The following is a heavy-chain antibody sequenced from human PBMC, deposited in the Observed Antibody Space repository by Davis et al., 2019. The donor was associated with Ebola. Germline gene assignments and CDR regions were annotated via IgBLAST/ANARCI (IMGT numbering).Heavy chain of an antibody. CDR3: ARDRHYDFWSGYTDY. CDR2: ISSSSSYI. V-gene: IGHV3-21*05. Sequence: ETLSLTCAASGFTFSSYSMNWVRQAPGKGLEWVSYISSSSSYIYYADSVKGRFTISRDNAKNSLYLQMNSLRAEDTAVYYCARDRHYDFWSGYTDYWGQGTLVTVSS. J-gene: IGHJ4*02. CDR1: GFTFSSYS. D-gene: IGHD3-3*01.